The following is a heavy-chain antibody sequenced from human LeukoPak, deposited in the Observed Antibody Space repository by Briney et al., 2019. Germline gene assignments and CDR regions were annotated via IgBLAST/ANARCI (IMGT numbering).Heavy chain of an antibody. CDR2: IYPGDSHT. D-gene: IGHD2-15*01. V-gene: IGHV5-51*01. J-gene: IGHJ1*01. CDR3: ARMAGCSGGSCFAEYFQY. CDR1: GYSFTSYW. Sequence: GESLKISCKGSGYSFTSYWIGWVRQMPGKGLEWMGSIYPGDSHTRYSPSFQGQVTISADKSISTAYLQWSSLKASDTAMYYCARMAGCSGGSCFAEYFQYWGQGTLVTVSS.